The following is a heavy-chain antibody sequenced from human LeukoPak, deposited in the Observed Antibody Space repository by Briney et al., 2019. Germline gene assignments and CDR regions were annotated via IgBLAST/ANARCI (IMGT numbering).Heavy chain of an antibody. CDR2: IKQDGSEK. CDR3: AIAAAGSGRYFDY. Sequence: PGGSLRLSCAASGFTFSSYWMSWVRQAPGKGLEWVANIKQDGSEKYYVDSVKGRFTISRDNAKNSLYLQMNSLRAEDTAVYYCAIAAAGSGRYFDYWGQGTLVTVSS. J-gene: IGHJ4*02. V-gene: IGHV3-7*03. CDR1: GFTFSSYW. D-gene: IGHD6-13*01.